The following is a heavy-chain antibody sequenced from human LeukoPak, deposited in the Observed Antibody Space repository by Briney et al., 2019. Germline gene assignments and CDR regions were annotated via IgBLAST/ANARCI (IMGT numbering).Heavy chain of an antibody. Sequence: ASVKVSCKASGGTFSSYAISWVRQAPGQGLEWMGGIIPIFGTASYAQKFQGRVTITTDESTSTAYMELSSLRSEDTAVYYCARAEVLRGYYYMDVWGKGTTVTVSS. J-gene: IGHJ6*03. D-gene: IGHD4-17*01. CDR3: ARAEVLRGYYYMDV. CDR1: GGTFSSYA. V-gene: IGHV1-69*05. CDR2: IIPIFGTA.